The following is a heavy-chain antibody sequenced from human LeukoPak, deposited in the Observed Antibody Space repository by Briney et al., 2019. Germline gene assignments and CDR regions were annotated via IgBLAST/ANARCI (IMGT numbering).Heavy chain of an antibody. CDR2: ISYDGSNK. J-gene: IGHJ6*02. CDR3: AGGPYYYVLMDV. V-gene: IGHV3-30*03. Sequence: GALRLSCAASGFTFSSYGMHWVRQAPGKGLEWVAVISYDGSNKYYADSVKGRFTISRDNSKNTLYLQMNSLRAEDTAVHYCAGGPYYYVLMDVWGQGTTVTVSS. D-gene: IGHD3-10*02. CDR1: GFTFSSYG.